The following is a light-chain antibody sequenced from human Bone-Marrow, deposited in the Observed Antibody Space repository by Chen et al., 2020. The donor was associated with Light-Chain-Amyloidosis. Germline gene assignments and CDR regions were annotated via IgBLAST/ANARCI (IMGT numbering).Light chain of an antibody. J-gene: IGLJ3*02. CDR2: DVS. V-gene: IGLV2-11*01. Sequence: QSALTQPRSVSGSPGQSVTISCTGTSRDVGGYDSVSWYQQYPGKAPKLMIYDVSKRPSGVPVRFSASKSGDTASLTISGRQAEDEADYYCCSYAGIYWVFGGGTKLTVL. CDR1: SRDVGGYDS. CDR3: CSYAGIYWV.